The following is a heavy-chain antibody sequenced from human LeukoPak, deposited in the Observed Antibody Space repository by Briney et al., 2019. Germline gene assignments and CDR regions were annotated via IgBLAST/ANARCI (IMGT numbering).Heavy chain of an antibody. CDR3: ARGPREDSSSARVYYYMDV. V-gene: IGHV4-34*01. CDR1: GGSFSGYY. CDR2: INHSGST. Sequence: SETLSLTCAVYGGSFSGYYWSWIRQPPGKGLEWIGEINHSGSTNYNPFLKSRVTISVDTSKNQFSLKLSSVTAADTAVYYCARGPREDSSSARVYYYMDVWGKGTTVTVSS. J-gene: IGHJ6*03. D-gene: IGHD6-13*01.